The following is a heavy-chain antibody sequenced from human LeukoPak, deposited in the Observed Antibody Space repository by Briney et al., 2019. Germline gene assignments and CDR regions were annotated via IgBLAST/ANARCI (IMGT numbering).Heavy chain of an antibody. D-gene: IGHD4-11*01. CDR3: ARDSPSTTVTTL. Sequence: SVKVSYKASGGTFSSYAISWVRQAPGQGLEWMGRIIPILGIANYAQKFQGRVTITADKSTSTAYMELSSLRSEDTAVYYCARDSPSTTVTTLWGQGTLVTVSS. V-gene: IGHV1-69*04. J-gene: IGHJ4*02. CDR2: IIPILGIA. CDR1: GGTFSSYA.